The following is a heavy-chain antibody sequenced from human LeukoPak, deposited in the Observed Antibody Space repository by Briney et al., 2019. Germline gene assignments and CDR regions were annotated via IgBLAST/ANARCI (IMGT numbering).Heavy chain of an antibody. D-gene: IGHD2-2*01. CDR3: AKGFASCSSTSCSGGFDAFDI. J-gene: IGHJ3*02. Sequence: GGSLRLSCAASGFTFDDYAMHWVRQAPGKGLEWVSGISWNSGSIGYADSVKGRFTISRDNAKNSLYLQMNSLRAEDMALYYCAKGFASCSSTSCSGGFDAFDIWGQGTMVTVSS. CDR2: ISWNSGSI. V-gene: IGHV3-9*03. CDR1: GFTFDDYA.